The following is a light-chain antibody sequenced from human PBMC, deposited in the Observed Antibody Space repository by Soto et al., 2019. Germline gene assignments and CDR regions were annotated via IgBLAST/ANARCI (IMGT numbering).Light chain of an antibody. J-gene: IGKJ4*01. V-gene: IGKV4-1*01. CDR1: QSVLHSSNNKNY. CDR2: WAS. CDR3: QQYYTTHPT. Sequence: DIVMTQSPDSLAVSLGERATTNCKSSQSVLHSSNNKNYLAWYQQKPGQPPNLLIYWASTRKSGVPDRFSGSGSGTDFTLTISSLQAEDVAVYYCQQYYTTHPTFGGGTKVQIK.